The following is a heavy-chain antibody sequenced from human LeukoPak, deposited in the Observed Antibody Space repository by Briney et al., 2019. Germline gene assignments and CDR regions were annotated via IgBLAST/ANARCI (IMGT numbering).Heavy chain of an antibody. Sequence: PGGSLRLSCAASGFTFSSYGMHWVRKAPGKGLEWVAVIWYDGSNKYYADSVKGRFTISRDNSKNTLYLQMNSLRAEDTAVYYCAKGMATTYAEYFQHWGQGTLVTVSS. J-gene: IGHJ1*01. CDR1: GFTFSSYG. CDR3: AKGMATTYAEYFQH. CDR2: IWYDGSNK. D-gene: IGHD5-24*01. V-gene: IGHV3-33*06.